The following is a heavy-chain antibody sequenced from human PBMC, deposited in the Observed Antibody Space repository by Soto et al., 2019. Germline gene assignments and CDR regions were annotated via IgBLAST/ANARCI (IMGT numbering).Heavy chain of an antibody. D-gene: IGHD3-16*01. Sequence: EGSLRLSCAVSGFNVMSYWMRCGRQAPGKGLEWVASIKEDGSEIYYLHSVRGRFSISRDSAGNALHLTMNYLSAEDTGVYFCARDIGFDYVNWGQGTLVTVSS. V-gene: IGHV3-7*01. J-gene: IGHJ4*02. CDR2: IKEDGSEI. CDR3: ARDIGFDYVN. CDR1: GFNVMSYW.